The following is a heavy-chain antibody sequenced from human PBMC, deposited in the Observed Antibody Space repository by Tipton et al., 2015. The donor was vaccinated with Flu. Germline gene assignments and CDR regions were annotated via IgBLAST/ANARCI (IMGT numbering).Heavy chain of an antibody. CDR2: TYSSGST. Sequence: TLSLTCAVPGAFVNSGSYYWSWIRQTAGKGLEWLGRTYSSGSTMYNPSLEGRVTISVDSSKTKFFLKLTSVTAADTAMYYCARGGVGVGATFDYWGQGILVTVSS. CDR1: GAFVNSGSYY. CDR3: ARGGVGVGATFDY. D-gene: IGHD1-26*01. J-gene: IGHJ4*02. V-gene: IGHV4-61*02.